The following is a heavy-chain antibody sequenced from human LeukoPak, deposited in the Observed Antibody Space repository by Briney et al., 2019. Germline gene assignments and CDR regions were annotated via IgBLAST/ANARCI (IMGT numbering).Heavy chain of an antibody. CDR3: AKAARLVAGRNWFDP. D-gene: IGHD6-19*01. V-gene: IGHV3-21*04. J-gene: IGHJ5*02. Sequence: GGSLRLSCAASGFTFSSYSMNWVRQAPGKGLEWVSSISSSSSYIYYADSVKGRFTISRDNAKNTLYLQMNSLRAEDTAVYYCAKAARLVAGRNWFDPWGQGTLVTVSS. CDR2: ISSSSSYI. CDR1: GFTFSSYS.